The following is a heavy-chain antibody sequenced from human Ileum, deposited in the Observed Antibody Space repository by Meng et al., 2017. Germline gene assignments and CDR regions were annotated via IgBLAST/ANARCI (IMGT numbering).Heavy chain of an antibody. V-gene: IGHV3-11*01. CDR3: SRYQYYSSRSPDF. CDR1: GFSFDDDY. J-gene: IGHJ4*02. CDR2: IGNSGSTI. Sequence: QVLLVVSGGGFVETGWSPRLPCAASGFSFDDDYMPQARQDPGQGLEGLSYIGNSGSTIAHADSVKGRFTISRDNSKNSLYLQMYSLRAEDTAVYFCSRYQYYSSRSPDFWGQGTLVTVSS. D-gene: IGHD6-13*01.